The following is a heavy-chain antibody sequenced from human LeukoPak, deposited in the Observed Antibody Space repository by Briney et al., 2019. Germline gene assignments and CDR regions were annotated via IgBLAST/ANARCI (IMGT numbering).Heavy chain of an antibody. CDR3: ARAVLSPDSSGWGGYYFDY. CDR2: IYSGGST. J-gene: IGHJ4*02. Sequence: PGGPLRLSCAASGFTVSSNYMSWVRQAPGKGLEWVSVIYSGGSTYYADSVKGRFTISRDNSKNTLYLQMNSLRAEDTAVYYCARAVLSPDSSGWGGYYFDYWGQGTLVTVSS. CDR1: GFTVSSNY. V-gene: IGHV3-53*01. D-gene: IGHD6-19*01.